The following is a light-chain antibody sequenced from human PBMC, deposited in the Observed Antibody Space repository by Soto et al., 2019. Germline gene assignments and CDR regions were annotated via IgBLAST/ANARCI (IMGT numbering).Light chain of an antibody. CDR3: QQYGRSPLT. CDR1: QSVSSSY. Sequence: IVLTQSPGTLSLSPGERATLSCRASQSVSSSYLAWYQQKPGQAPKVLIYRASSRATGIPDRFSGSGSGTDFTLTISRLEPEDFAVYYCQQYGRSPLTFGGGTKVDIK. CDR2: RAS. J-gene: IGKJ4*01. V-gene: IGKV3-20*01.